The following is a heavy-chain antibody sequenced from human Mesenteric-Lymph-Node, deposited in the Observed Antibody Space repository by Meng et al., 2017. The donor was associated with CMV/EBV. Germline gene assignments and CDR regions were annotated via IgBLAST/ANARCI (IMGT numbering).Heavy chain of an antibody. J-gene: IGHJ4*02. CDR2: INSDGSST. D-gene: IGHD2-2*02. CDR1: GFTFSSYA. V-gene: IGHV3-74*01. Sequence: GESLKISCAASGFTFSSYAMHWVRQAPGKGLVWVSRINSDGSSTSYADSVKGRFTISRDNAKNTLYLQMNSLRAEDTAVYYCARVYCSSTSCYRYFDYWGQGTLVTVSS. CDR3: ARVYCSSTSCYRYFDY.